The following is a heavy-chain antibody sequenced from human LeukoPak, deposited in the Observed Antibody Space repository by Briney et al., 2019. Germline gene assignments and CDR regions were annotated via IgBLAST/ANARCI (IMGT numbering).Heavy chain of an antibody. Sequence: SETLSLTCTVSGGSISSGGYYWSWIRQPPGKGLEWIGYIYHSGSTYYNPPLKSRVAISVDRSKNQFSLKLSSVTAADTAVYYCARDAYCSSTSCYPGYYYYYMDVWGKGTTVTVSS. CDR2: IYHSGST. CDR3: ARDAYCSSTSCYPGYYYYYMDV. J-gene: IGHJ6*03. V-gene: IGHV4-30-2*01. CDR1: GGSISSGGYY. D-gene: IGHD2-2*01.